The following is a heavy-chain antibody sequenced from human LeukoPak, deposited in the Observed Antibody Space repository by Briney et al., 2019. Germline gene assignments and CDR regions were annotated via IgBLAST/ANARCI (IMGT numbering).Heavy chain of an antibody. CDR2: ISSSGSTI. CDR3: ARWIRPRYYYYYMDV. D-gene: IGHD5-18*01. Sequence: GGSLRLSCAASGFTFSSYEMNWVRQAPGKGLEWVSYISSSGSTIYYADSVKGRFTISRDNAKDSLYLQMNSLRAEDTAVYYCARWIRPRYYYYYMDVWGKGTTVTVSS. CDR1: GFTFSSYE. J-gene: IGHJ6*03. V-gene: IGHV3-48*03.